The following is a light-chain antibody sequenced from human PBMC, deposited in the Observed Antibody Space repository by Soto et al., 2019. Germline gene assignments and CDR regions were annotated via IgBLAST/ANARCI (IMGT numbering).Light chain of an antibody. CDR1: SSNIGAGYD. CDR3: QSYDSSLSGFVV. V-gene: IGLV1-40*01. CDR2: GNS. J-gene: IGLJ2*01. Sequence: QSVLTQPPSVSGAPGQRVTISCTESSSNIGAGYDVHWYQQLPGTAPKLLIYGNSNRPSGVPDRFSGSKSGTSASLAITGLPAEDEADYYCQSYDSSLSGFVVFGGGTKLTVL.